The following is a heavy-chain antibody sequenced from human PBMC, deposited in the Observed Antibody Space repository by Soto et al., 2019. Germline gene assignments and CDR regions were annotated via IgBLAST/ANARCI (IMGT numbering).Heavy chain of an antibody. V-gene: IGHV4-34*01. CDR2: INHSGST. J-gene: IGHJ6*02. D-gene: IGHD3-16*01. CDR3: ASAYDYVWGSRRYYYYGMDV. CDR1: GGSFSGYY. Sequence: SETLSLTCAVYGGSFSGYYWSWIRQPPGKGLEWSGEINHSGSTNYNPSLKSRVTISVDTSKNQFSLKLSSVTAADTAVYYCASAYDYVWGSRRYYYYGMDVWGQGTTVTVSS.